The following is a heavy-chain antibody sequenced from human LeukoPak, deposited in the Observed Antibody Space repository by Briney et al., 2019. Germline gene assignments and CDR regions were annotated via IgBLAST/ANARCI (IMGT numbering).Heavy chain of an antibody. CDR2: IKHDGSEK. CDR3: ARLDASGLDY. V-gene: IGHV3-7*01. Sequence: GGSLRLSCAASGFTFSTYWMSWVRQAPGKGLEWVANIKHDGSEKYYVDSVKGRFTISRDNAKNSLYLQMNSLRADDTAVYYCARLDASGLDYWGQGTLVTVSS. J-gene: IGHJ4*02. CDR1: GFTFSTYW. D-gene: IGHD6-19*01.